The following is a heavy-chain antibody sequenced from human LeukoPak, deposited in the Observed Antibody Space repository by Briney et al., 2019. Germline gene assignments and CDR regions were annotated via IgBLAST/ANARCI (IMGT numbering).Heavy chain of an antibody. V-gene: IGHV3-30*18. CDR1: GFTFSSYG. D-gene: IGHD3-22*01. CDR2: ISYDGSNK. J-gene: IGHJ4*02. CDR3: AKGGYYDSSGYPYYFDY. Sequence: GGSLRLSCAASGFTFSSYGMHWVRQAPGKELEWVAVISYDGSNKYYADSVKGRFTISRDNSKSTLYLQMNSLRAEDTAVYYCAKGGYYDSSGYPYYFDYWGQGPLVPVSS.